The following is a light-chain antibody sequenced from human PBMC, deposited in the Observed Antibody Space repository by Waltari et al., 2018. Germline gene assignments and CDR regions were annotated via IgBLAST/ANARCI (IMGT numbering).Light chain of an antibody. Sequence: QSTLTQPPSLSAAPGQRVTLSCSGSGSNIGSTYVAWYQLLPGTAPKLLIYDNNRRPSGIPDRFSASKSGTSATLDITGLQTGDEADYYCGTWDGSLNAGVFGGGTKLTVL. V-gene: IGLV1-51*01. CDR2: DNN. CDR3: GTWDGSLNAGV. J-gene: IGLJ3*02. CDR1: GSNIGSTY.